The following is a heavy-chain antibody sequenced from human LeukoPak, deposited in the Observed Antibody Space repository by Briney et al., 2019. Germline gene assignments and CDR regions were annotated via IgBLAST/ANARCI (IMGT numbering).Heavy chain of an antibody. V-gene: IGHV3-21*01. J-gene: IGHJ3*02. D-gene: IGHD1-26*01. Sequence: GGSLRLSCAASGFTFSRYSMNWVRQAPGKGLEWVSCISGSGTYIYYADAVKGRFTISRDNAKNSLYLQMNSLRVEDTAVYYCARDKWEPRGDAFDIWGQGTMVTVSS. CDR2: ISGSGTYI. CDR1: GFTFSRYS. CDR3: ARDKWEPRGDAFDI.